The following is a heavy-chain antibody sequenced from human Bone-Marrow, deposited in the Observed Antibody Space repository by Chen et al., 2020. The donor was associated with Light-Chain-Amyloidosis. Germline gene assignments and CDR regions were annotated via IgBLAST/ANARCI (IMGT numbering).Heavy chain of an antibody. CDR2: INHSGST. Sequence: QVQLQQWGAGLLKPSETLSLTCAVYGGSFSGYYWSWIRQPPGKGLEWIGEINHSGSTNYNPSLKSRVTISVDTSKNQCSLKLSSVTAADTAVYYCARAPSATVTTTPFDYWGQGTLVTVSS. V-gene: IGHV4-34*01. J-gene: IGHJ4*02. CDR1: GGSFSGYY. D-gene: IGHD4-17*01. CDR3: ARAPSATVTTTPFDY.